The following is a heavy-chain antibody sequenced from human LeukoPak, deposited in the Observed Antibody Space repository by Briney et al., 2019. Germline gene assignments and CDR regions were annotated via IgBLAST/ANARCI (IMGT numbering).Heavy chain of an antibody. CDR2: ISSSGSTI. J-gene: IGHJ6*02. V-gene: IGHV3-11*01. Sequence: GGSLRLSCAASGFTFSDCYMSWIRQAPGKGLEWVSYISSSGSTIYYADSVKGRFTISRDNAKNSLYLQMNSLRAEDTAVYYCARVLNPSSIAARPTDYYGMDVWGQGTTVTVSS. CDR3: ARVLNPSSIAARPTDYYGMDV. D-gene: IGHD6-6*01. CDR1: GFTFSDCY.